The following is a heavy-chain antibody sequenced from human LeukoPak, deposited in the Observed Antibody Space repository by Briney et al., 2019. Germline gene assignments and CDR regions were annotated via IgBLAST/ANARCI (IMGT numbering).Heavy chain of an antibody. CDR1: GYTFTGYY. V-gene: IGHV1-2*02. D-gene: IGHD3-10*01. CDR3: ARDSGDGTGYYYYMDV. CDR2: INPNSGGT. J-gene: IGHJ6*03. Sequence: ASVKVSCKASGYTFTGYYMHWVRQAPGQGLEWMGWINPNSGGTNYAQKFQGRVTMTRDTSISTAYMELSRLRSDDTAVYYCARDSGDGTGYYYYMDVWGKGTTVTVSS.